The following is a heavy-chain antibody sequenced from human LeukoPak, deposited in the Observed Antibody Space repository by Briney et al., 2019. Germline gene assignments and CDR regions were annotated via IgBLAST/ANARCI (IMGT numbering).Heavy chain of an antibody. J-gene: IGHJ3*02. V-gene: IGHV3-30*02. CDR2: IQNDGNAK. Sequence: GGSLRLSCAASGFTFSSYGMHWVRQAPGKGLEWVAFIQNDGNAKYYADSVKGRFTTSRDNSKNTLYLQMNSLRAEDTAVYYCAKTFGRSGWYDDDAFDIWGQGTMVTVSS. CDR3: AKTFGRSGWYDDDAFDI. D-gene: IGHD6-19*01. CDR1: GFTFSSYG.